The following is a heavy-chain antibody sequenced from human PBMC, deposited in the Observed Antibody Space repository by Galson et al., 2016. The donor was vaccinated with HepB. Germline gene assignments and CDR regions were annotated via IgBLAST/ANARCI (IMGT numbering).Heavy chain of an antibody. CDR2: VSPSGSGT. V-gene: IGHV3-23*01. CDR3: AKALRHWMGHHDAYEL. D-gene: IGHD1-1*01. Sequence: SLRLSCAASGFTFDNFAMCWVRQAPGRRLESVSAVSPSGSGTYYAGSVKGRFTISRDNSKNTLYVQLTSPRAEDTAVYYCAKALRHWMGHHDAYELWGQGTLVTVSP. J-gene: IGHJ3*01. CDR1: GFTFDNFA.